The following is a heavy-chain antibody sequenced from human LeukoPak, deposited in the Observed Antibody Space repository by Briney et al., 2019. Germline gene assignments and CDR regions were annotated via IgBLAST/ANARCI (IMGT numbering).Heavy chain of an antibody. J-gene: IGHJ1*01. CDR2: ISGSGGST. V-gene: IGHV3-23*01. CDR1: GFTFSTYA. D-gene: IGHD2-15*01. CDR3: AKEIGYCSGGSCYSKEYFLH. Sequence: GGSLRLSCAASGFTFSTYAMTWVRQAPGKGLEWVSTISGSGGSTYFAASVKGRLTISRDNPKNTFYLEMNSLRVEDTAIYYCAKEIGYCSGGSCYSKEYFLHWGQGTLVIVSS.